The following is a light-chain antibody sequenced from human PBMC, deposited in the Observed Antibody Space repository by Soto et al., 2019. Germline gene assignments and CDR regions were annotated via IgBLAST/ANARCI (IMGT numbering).Light chain of an antibody. Sequence: EIALTQSPATLSLSPGERATLSCRASQSVSSYLAWYQQKPGQAPRLLIYDASNRATGIPARFSGSGSGTDFTLTISSLEPEDFAVYYCQQRSNWPLFTFGPGTKVEIK. CDR2: DAS. J-gene: IGKJ3*01. V-gene: IGKV3-11*01. CDR3: QQRSNWPLFT. CDR1: QSVSSY.